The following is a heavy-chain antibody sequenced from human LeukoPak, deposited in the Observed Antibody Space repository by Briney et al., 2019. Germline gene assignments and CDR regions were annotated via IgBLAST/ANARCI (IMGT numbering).Heavy chain of an antibody. CDR3: ATGYSSGWY. CDR2: ISSGGITI. D-gene: IGHD6-19*01. CDR1: GFTFSSYA. J-gene: IGHJ4*02. V-gene: IGHV3-48*04. Sequence: QAGGSLRLSCAASGFTFSSYAMSWVRQAPGKGLEWVSYISSGGITIYYADSVKGRFTISRDNAKNSLYLQMNSLRAEDTAVYYCATGYSSGWYWGQGTLVTVSS.